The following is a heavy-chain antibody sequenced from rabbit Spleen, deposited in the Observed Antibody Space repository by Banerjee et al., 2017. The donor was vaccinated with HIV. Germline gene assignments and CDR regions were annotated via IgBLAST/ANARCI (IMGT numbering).Heavy chain of an antibody. V-gene: IGHV1S40*01. CDR2: IDTGSSGFT. CDR3: ARDPGSSFSSYGMDL. CDR1: GVSFSSSSY. D-gene: IGHD8-1*01. J-gene: IGHJ6*01. Sequence: QSLEESGGDLVKPGASLTLTCTASGVSFSSSSYMCWVRQAPGKGLEWIACIDTGSSGFTYFATWAKGRFTCSKTSSTTVTLQMTSLTVADTATYFCARDPGSSFSSYGMDLWGQGTLVTVS.